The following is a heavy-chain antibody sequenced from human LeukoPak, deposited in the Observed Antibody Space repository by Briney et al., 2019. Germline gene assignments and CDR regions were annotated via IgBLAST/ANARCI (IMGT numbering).Heavy chain of an antibody. CDR2: MNPNSGNT. CDR1: VYTFTSCD. V-gene: IGHV1-8*01. CDR3: TRGSSGRRDN. J-gene: IGHJ4*02. Sequence: ASVNVSCMPSVYTFTSCDINWVRQAPGQGLEWMGWMNPNSGNTGYVQSFQGRITMTRDISIGTAYMELSNLTSEDTAIYYCTRGSSGRRDNWGQGTLVTVSA. D-gene: IGHD6-19*01.